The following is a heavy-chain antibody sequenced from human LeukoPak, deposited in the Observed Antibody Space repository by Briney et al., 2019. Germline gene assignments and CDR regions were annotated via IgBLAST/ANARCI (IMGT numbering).Heavy chain of an antibody. V-gene: IGHV4-39*07. J-gene: IGHJ6*03. CDR3: ARAIGGSPMDV. CDR1: GGSISSSSYY. Sequence: PSETLSLTCTVSGGSISSSSYYWGWIRQPPGKGLEWIGSIYYSGSTYYNPSLKSRVTVSGDTSKNQFSLKLSSVTAADSAVYYCARAIGGSPMDVWGKGTTVTVSS. CDR2: IYYSGST. D-gene: IGHD3-10*01.